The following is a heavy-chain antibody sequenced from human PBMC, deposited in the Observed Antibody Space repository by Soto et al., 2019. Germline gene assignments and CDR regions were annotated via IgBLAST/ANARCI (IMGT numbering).Heavy chain of an antibody. CDR1: GYTFTSYA. J-gene: IGHJ6*02. Sequence: ASVKVSCKASGYTFTSYAMHWVRQAPGQRLEWMGWINAGNGNTKYSQKFQGRVTITRDTSASTAYMELSSLSSEDTAVYYCARDLLYSSSWYQINYYYYYGMDVWGQGTTVTVSS. D-gene: IGHD6-13*01. CDR3: ARDLLYSSSWYQINYYYYYGMDV. V-gene: IGHV1-3*01. CDR2: INAGNGNT.